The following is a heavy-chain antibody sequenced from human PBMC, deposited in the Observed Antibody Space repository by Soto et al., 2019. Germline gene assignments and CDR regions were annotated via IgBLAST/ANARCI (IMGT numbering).Heavy chain of an antibody. V-gene: IGHV1-3*01. D-gene: IGHD6-6*01. CDR2: INAGNGNT. J-gene: IGHJ6*03. CDR1: GYTFTSYA. Sequence: ASVKVSCKASGYTFTSYAMHWVRQAPGQRLEWMGWINAGNGNTKYSQKFQGRVTITRDTSASTAYMELSSLRSEDTAVYYCARSGIAARRYYYYMDVWGKGTTVTVSS. CDR3: ARSGIAARRYYYYMDV.